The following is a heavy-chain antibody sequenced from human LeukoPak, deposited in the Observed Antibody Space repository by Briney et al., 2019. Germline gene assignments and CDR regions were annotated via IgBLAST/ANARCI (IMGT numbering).Heavy chain of an antibody. D-gene: IGHD3-9*01. Sequence: GGSLRLSCAASGFTFSSYAMSWVRQAPGKGLEWVSAISGSGGSTYYADSVKGRFTISRDNSKNTLYLQMNSLRAEDTAVYYCARHQFRYFDWSPIYYNYYGMDVWGQGTTVTVSS. J-gene: IGHJ6*02. CDR1: GFTFSSYA. CDR2: ISGSGGST. V-gene: IGHV3-23*01. CDR3: ARHQFRYFDWSPIYYNYYGMDV.